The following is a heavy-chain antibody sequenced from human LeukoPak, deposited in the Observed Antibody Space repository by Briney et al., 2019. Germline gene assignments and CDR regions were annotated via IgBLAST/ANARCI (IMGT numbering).Heavy chain of an antibody. Sequence: PGGSLSLSCAASGFTFSSYAMSWVRQAPGKGLEWVLAISGSDGSTYYTDSVKGRFTISRDNSKNTLYLQMNSLRAEDTAVYYGAKGSGMAATGVYFDYWGQGTLVTVSS. CDR2: ISGSDGST. J-gene: IGHJ4*02. D-gene: IGHD6-13*01. CDR3: AKGSGMAATGVYFDY. V-gene: IGHV3-23*01. CDR1: GFTFSSYA.